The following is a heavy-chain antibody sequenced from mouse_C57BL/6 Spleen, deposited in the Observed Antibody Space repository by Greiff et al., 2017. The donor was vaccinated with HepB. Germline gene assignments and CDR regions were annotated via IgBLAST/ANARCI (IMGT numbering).Heavy chain of an antibody. Sequence: VQLQQPGAELVRPGSSVKLSCKASGYTFTSYWMVWVKQRPGQGLEWIGNIYPSDSETHYNQKFKDKATLTVDKSSSTAYMQLSSLTSEDSAVYYCAREYYGTYFDYWGQGTTLTVSS. CDR2: IYPSDSET. CDR3: AREYYGTYFDY. CDR1: GYTFTSYW. V-gene: IGHV1-61*01. D-gene: IGHD1-1*01. J-gene: IGHJ2*01.